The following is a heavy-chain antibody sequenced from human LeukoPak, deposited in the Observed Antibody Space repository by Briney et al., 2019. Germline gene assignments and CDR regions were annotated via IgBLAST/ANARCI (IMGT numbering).Heavy chain of an antibody. D-gene: IGHD2-15*01. CDR3: ATLYCSGGSCHDGIAFDI. J-gene: IGHJ3*02. CDR1: GYTLTELS. Sequence: ASVKVSCKVSGYTLTELSMHWVRQAPGKGLEWMGGFDPEDGETIYAQKFQGRVTMTEDTSTDTAYMELSSLRSEDTAVYYCATLYCSGGSCHDGIAFDIWGQGTMVTVSS. V-gene: IGHV1-24*01. CDR2: FDPEDGET.